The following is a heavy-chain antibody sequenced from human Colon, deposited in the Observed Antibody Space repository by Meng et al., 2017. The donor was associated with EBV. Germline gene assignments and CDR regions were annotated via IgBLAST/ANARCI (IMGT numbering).Heavy chain of an antibody. D-gene: IGHD2-15*01. V-gene: IGHV7-4-1*02. J-gene: IGHJ4*02. CDR3: ARLYCSGGSCYTIDY. Sequence: QVQLVQAGSGLKKAGASVKFCCKASAYHFTSYAMNWVRQAPGPGLEWMGWINTNTGNPTYAQGFTGRFVFSLEPSVSTAYLQISSLKAADTAVYYCARLYCSGGSCYTIDYWGQGTLVTVSS. CDR2: INTNTGNP. CDR1: AYHFTSYA.